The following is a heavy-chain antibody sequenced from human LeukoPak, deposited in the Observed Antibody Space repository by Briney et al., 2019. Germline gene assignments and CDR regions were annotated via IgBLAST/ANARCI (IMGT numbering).Heavy chain of an antibody. J-gene: IGHJ4*02. V-gene: IGHV3-74*01. CDR1: GFTFSRYW. D-gene: IGHD3-10*01. CDR2: IDEHGTTI. CDR3: ARDVGGAGSH. Sequence: GESLRLSCAASGFTFSRYWMHWIRQAPGEGLVWVSRIDEHGTTIDYADSVRDRFTISRDNAKNTLYLHMNSLRAEDTAMYYCARDVGGAGSHWGQGSLVTVSS.